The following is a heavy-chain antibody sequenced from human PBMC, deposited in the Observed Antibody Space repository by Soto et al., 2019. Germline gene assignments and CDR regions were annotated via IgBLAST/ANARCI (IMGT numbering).Heavy chain of an antibody. Sequence: WWSLRLSCAASGFTFSSYAMSWFRQAPGKGLEWVSAISGSGGSTYYADSVKGRFTISRDNSKNTLYLQMNSLRAEDTAVYYCAKDVRRSNYYDSSETVGAFDIWGQGTMVTVSS. V-gene: IGHV3-23*01. CDR2: ISGSGGST. D-gene: IGHD3-22*01. CDR3: AKDVRRSNYYDSSETVGAFDI. J-gene: IGHJ3*02. CDR1: GFTFSSYA.